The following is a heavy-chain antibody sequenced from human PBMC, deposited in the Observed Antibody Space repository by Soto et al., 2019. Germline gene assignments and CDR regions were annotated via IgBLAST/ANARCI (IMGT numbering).Heavy chain of an antibody. CDR2: INHSGST. CDR3: ARYCSSTSCYDDY. D-gene: IGHD2-2*01. Sequence: SETQSLTCAVYGGSFSGYYGSWIRQPPGKGLEWIGEINHSGSTNYNPSLKSRVTISVDTSKNQFSLKLSSVTAADTAVYYCARYCSSTSCYDDYWGQGTLVTVSS. V-gene: IGHV4-34*01. CDR1: GGSFSGYY. J-gene: IGHJ4*02.